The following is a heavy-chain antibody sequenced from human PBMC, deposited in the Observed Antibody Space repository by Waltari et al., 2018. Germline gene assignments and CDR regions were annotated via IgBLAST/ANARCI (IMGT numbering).Heavy chain of an antibody. D-gene: IGHD6-13*01. CDR2: IKTEGSIT. J-gene: IGHJ4*02. V-gene: IGHV3-74*01. CDR1: GFIFNNYW. CDR3: VMYSSSFLGDC. Sequence: EVQLVESGGGLVQPGGSLRLSCAASGFIFNNYWMHWVRQAPGKGLGSVSHIKTEGSITNYADSGKGRFTISRDNAKNTLFLQMNSLRAEDTAVYYCVMYSSSFLGDCWGQGTLVTVSS.